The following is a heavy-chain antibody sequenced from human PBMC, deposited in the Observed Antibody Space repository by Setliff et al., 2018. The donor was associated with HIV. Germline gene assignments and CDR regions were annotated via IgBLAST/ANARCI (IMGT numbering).Heavy chain of an antibody. CDR3: AKRDDSSGYYPGRI. D-gene: IGHD3-22*01. V-gene: IGHV4-28*05. CDR2: IYYSGSI. CDR1: GYSISSNDW. Sequence: SETLSLTCVVSGYSISSNDWWGWIRQSPGKGLEWIGYIYYSGSIYYNPSLKSRVTMSVDTSKNQFSLKLSSVTAADTAVYYCAKRDDSSGYYPGRIWGQGTMVTVSS. J-gene: IGHJ3*02.